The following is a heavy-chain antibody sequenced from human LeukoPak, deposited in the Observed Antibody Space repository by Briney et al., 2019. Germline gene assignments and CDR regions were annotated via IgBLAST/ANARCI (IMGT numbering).Heavy chain of an antibody. J-gene: IGHJ4*02. CDR2: ISPNSDDT. D-gene: IGHD2-2*01. Sequence: GASVKVSCKASGYTLTGYHMHWVRQAPGQGLEWMGWISPNSDDTGFAQKFQGRVTMTRDTSISTAYLELSRLRSDDTAVYYCARYYSSPSCYSDYWGQGTLVTVSS. CDR3: ARYYSSPSCYSDY. V-gene: IGHV1-2*02. CDR1: GYTLTGYH.